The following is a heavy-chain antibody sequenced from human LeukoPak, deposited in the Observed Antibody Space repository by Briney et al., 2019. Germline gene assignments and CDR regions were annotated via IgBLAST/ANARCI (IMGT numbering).Heavy chain of an antibody. J-gene: IGHJ4*02. D-gene: IGHD4-17*01. CDR3: ARDQDGYYYFDY. CDR2: IWYDGSNK. CDR1: GFTFSSYG. Sequence: GRSLRLSCVASGFTFSSYGMHWVRQAPGKGLEWVAVIWYDGSNKYYADSVKGRFTISRDNSKNTLYLQMNSLRAEDTAVYYCARDQDGYYYFDYWGQGTLVTVSS. V-gene: IGHV3-33*01.